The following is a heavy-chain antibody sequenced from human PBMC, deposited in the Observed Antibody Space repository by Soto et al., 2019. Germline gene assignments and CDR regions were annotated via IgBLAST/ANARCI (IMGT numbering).Heavy chain of an antibody. Sequence: QVQLVQSGAEVKKPGASVKVSCKASGYTFITYGVSWVRQAPGQGLDWLGWISTYNGNTRYAERLQGRVTMTTDTTTNTAYMELWNLRYDDTAVYYCARGPTDYYDNSANYFLDYWGQGTLGTVSS. V-gene: IGHV1-18*01. D-gene: IGHD3-22*01. CDR3: ARGPTDYYDNSANYFLDY. CDR2: ISTYNGNT. CDR1: GYTFITYG. J-gene: IGHJ4*02.